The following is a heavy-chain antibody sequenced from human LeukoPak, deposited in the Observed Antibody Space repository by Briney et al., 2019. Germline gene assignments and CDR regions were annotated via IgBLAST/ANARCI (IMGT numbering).Heavy chain of an antibody. CDR3: ARGSGYPYYFDY. V-gene: IGHV3-30*04. D-gene: IGHD3-22*01. CDR2: ISYDGSNK. Sequence: PGRSLRLSCAASGFTFSSYAMHWVRQAPGKGLEWVAVISYDGSNKYYADSVKGRFTISRDNSKNTLYLQMNSLRAEDTAVYYCARGSGYPYYFDYRGQGTLVTVSS. J-gene: IGHJ4*02. CDR1: GFTFSSYA.